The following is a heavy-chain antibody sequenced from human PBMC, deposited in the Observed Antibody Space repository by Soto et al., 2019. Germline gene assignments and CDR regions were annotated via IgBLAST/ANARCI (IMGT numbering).Heavy chain of an antibody. CDR2: IDPSDSYS. D-gene: IGHD3-10*01. Sequence: PGESLKISCEGSGYSFTNYWISWVRQMPGKGLEWMGRIDPSDSYSYYSPSFQGHVTISADKSISTAYLQWSSLKASDTAMYYCARHYSGMDVWGQGTTVTVS. J-gene: IGHJ6*02. CDR1: GYSFTNYW. CDR3: ARHYSGMDV. V-gene: IGHV5-10-1*01.